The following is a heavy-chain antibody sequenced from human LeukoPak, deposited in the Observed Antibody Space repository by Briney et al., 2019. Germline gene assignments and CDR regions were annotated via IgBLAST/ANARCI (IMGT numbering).Heavy chain of an antibody. J-gene: IGHJ4*02. V-gene: IGHV3-21*01. Sequence: GGSLRLSCAASGFTFSSYSMNWVRQAPGKGLEWVSSISSSSSYIYYADSVKGLFTISRDNAKNSLYLQMNSLRAEDTAVYYCARSERFLEWLPSHFDYWGQGTLVTVPS. D-gene: IGHD3-3*01. CDR2: ISSSSSYI. CDR1: GFTFSSYS. CDR3: ARSERFLEWLPSHFDY.